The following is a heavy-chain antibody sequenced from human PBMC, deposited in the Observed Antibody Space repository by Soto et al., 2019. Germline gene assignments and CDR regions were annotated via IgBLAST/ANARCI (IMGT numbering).Heavy chain of an antibody. CDR1: GGTFSSYA. V-gene: IGHV1-69*06. D-gene: IGHD3-16*01. CDR2: IIPIFGTA. Sequence: VKVSCKASGGTFSSYAISWVRQAPGQGLEWMGGIIPIFGTANYAQKFQGRVTITADKSTSTAYMELSSLRSEDTAVYYCARDSRPGLIFDIWGQGTMVTVSS. J-gene: IGHJ3*02. CDR3: ARDSRPGLIFDI.